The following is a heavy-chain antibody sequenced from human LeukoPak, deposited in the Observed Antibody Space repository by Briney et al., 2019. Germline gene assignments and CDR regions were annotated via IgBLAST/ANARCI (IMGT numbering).Heavy chain of an antibody. J-gene: IGHJ6*03. CDR1: GYSFNTFG. V-gene: IGHV1-18*01. CDR2: ISAYDGNT. Sequence: GASVKVSCRASGYSFNTFGITWVRQVPGQGLEWIGWISAYDGNTKYVERLQGRVTVTRDTSASTAYVELTSLRSGDTAVYYCARVAFSKYHYYMDVWGKGTKVTVSS. D-gene: IGHD4-11*01. CDR3: ARVAFSKYHYYMDV.